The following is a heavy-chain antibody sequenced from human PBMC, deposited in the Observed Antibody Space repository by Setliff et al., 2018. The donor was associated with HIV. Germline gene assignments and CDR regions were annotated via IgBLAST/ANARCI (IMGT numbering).Heavy chain of an antibody. D-gene: IGHD5-18*01. J-gene: IGHJ3*02. V-gene: IGHV3-49*04. CDR3: TRDKGYAFDI. Sequence: PGGSLRLSCAASGFTFSSYEMNWVRQAPGKGLEWVGFIRSKAYGGTTEYAASVKDRFTVSRDDSKSIAYLQINSLKTEDTAVYYCTRDKGYAFDIWGQGTMVTVSS. CDR2: IRSKAYGGTT. CDR1: GFTFSSYE.